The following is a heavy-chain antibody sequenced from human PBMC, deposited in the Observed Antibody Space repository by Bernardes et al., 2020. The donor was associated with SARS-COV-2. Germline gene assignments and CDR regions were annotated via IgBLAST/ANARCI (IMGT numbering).Heavy chain of an antibody. J-gene: IGHJ4*02. Sequence: GGSLRLSCAASGFTFSDYYMSWIRQAPGKGLEWVSYISSSGSTIYYADSVKGRFTISRDNAKNSLYLQMNSLRAEDTAVYYCAKAPPQRIQLWPDYWGQGTLVTVSS. D-gene: IGHD5-18*01. CDR2: ISSSGSTI. CDR1: GFTFSDYY. V-gene: IGHV3-11*01. CDR3: AKAPPQRIQLWPDY.